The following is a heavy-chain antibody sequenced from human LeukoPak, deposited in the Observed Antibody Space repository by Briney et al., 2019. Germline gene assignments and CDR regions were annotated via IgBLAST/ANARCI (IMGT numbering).Heavy chain of an antibody. V-gene: IGHV1-18*01. D-gene: IGHD2-2*01. Sequence: ASVKLSCKASGYTFTSFGISWLRQAPGQGLEWMGWISAYIGNTNYAQKRQARVTMTTDTSTRTAYMELRSRRSDDTAVYYWARGSCSSTSCYGMDVWGQGTTVTVSS. J-gene: IGHJ6*02. CDR3: ARGSCSSTSCYGMDV. CDR2: ISAYIGNT. CDR1: GYTFTSFG.